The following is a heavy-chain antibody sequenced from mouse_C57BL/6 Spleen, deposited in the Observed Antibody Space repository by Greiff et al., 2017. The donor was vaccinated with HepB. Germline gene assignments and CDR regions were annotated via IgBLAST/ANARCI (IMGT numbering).Heavy chain of an antibody. CDR2: ISSGGDYI. Sequence: VQVVESGAGLVKPGGSLKLSCAASGFTFSSYAMSWVRQTPEKRLEWVAYISSGGDYIYYADTVKGRFTISRDNARNTLYLQMSSLKSEDTAMYYCTRGSDGYYSAYWGQGTLVTVSA. CDR1: GFTFSSYA. CDR3: TRGSDGYYSAY. D-gene: IGHD2-3*01. J-gene: IGHJ3*01. V-gene: IGHV5-9-1*02.